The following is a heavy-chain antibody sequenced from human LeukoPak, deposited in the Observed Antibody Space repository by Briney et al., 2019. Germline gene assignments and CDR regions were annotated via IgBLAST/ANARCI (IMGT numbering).Heavy chain of an antibody. V-gene: IGHV4-34*01. CDR3: AKGAGGFSYYNWFDP. J-gene: IGHJ5*02. CDR1: GGSFSDYY. D-gene: IGHD5-18*01. CDR2: INHSGRT. Sequence: SETLSLTCAVYGGSFSDYYWSWIRQPPGKGLEWIGEINHSGRTNYNPSLKSRVTISVDTSKNQFSLKLASVTAADTAIYYCAKGAGGFSYYNWFDPWGQGTLVTVSS.